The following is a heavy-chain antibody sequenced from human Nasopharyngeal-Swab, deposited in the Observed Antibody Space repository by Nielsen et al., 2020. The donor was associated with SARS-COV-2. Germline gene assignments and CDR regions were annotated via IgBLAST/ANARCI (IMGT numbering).Heavy chain of an antibody. D-gene: IGHD3-3*01. Sequence: GESLKISCAASGFTFSSYAMSWVRQAPGKGLEWVSAISGSGGSTYYADSVKGRFTISRDNSKNTLYLQMNSLRAEDTAVYYCAKERRATIFGAVDAFDIWGQGTMVTVSP. CDR2: ISGSGGST. V-gene: IGHV3-23*01. J-gene: IGHJ3*02. CDR1: GFTFSSYA. CDR3: AKERRATIFGAVDAFDI.